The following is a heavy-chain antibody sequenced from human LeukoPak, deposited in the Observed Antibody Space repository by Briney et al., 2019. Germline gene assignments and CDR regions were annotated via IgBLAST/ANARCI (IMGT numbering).Heavy chain of an antibody. D-gene: IGHD6-19*01. CDR1: GYTSTTHY. Sequence: GASVKVSCKASGYTSTTHYMHWVRQAPGQGLEWMGLINPSGTTTNYAQKFRGRVTMTRDTSASTAYMELSSLRSEDMAVYYCARDRYSSGWYYFDYWGQGTLVTVSS. V-gene: IGHV1-46*01. CDR2: INPSGTTT. J-gene: IGHJ4*02. CDR3: ARDRYSSGWYYFDY.